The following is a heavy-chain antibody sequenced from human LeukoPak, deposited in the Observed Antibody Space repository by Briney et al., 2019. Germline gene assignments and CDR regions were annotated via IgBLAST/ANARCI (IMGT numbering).Heavy chain of an antibody. Sequence: ASVKVSCKASGGTFSSYAISWVRQAPGQGLEWMGGIIPIFGTANYAQEFQGRVTITADESTSTAYMELSSLRSEDTAVYYCAREGPGIAVAGTDSFYYWGQGTLVTVSS. CDR2: IIPIFGTA. CDR3: AREGPGIAVAGTDSFYY. V-gene: IGHV1-69*13. J-gene: IGHJ4*02. D-gene: IGHD6-19*01. CDR1: GGTFSSYA.